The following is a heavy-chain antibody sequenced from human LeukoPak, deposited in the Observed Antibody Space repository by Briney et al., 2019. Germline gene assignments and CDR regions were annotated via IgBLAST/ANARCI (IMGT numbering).Heavy chain of an antibody. CDR3: ARHPAYYYDSSGLGWYFDL. V-gene: IGHV4-59*08. CDR2: IYYSGST. J-gene: IGHJ2*01. Sequence: SETLSLTCTVSGGSIISYYWSWIRQPPGKGLEWIGYIYYSGSTNYYPSLKTRVTISIDTSKNQFSLKLSSVTAADTAVYYCARHPAYYYDSSGLGWYFDLWGRGTLVTVSS. CDR1: GGSIISYY. D-gene: IGHD3-22*01.